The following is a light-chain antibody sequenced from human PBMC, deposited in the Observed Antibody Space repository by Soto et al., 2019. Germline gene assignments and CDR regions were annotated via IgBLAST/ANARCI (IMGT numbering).Light chain of an antibody. CDR1: QTVRNNY. CDR2: AS. V-gene: IGKV3-20*01. Sequence: EIVLTQSPGTLSLSPGERATLSCRASQTVRNNYLAWYQQKPGQAPRLLIYASTKATGIPDRFSGSGSGTDFTLTISRLEPEDFAVYYCQQYGASLWTFGQGTKVDIK. CDR3: QQYGASLWT. J-gene: IGKJ1*01.